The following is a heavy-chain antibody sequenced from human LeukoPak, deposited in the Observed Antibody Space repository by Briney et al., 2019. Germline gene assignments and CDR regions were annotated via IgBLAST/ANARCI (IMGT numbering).Heavy chain of an antibody. CDR3: ARSPFTNIAFDP. CDR2: IYSGGST. J-gene: IGHJ5*02. CDR1: GFTVSSNY. D-gene: IGHD2-8*01. Sequence: GGSLRLSCAASGFTVSSNYMSWVRQAPGKGLEWVSVIYSGGSTYYADSVKGRFTISRDNSKNTLYLQINSLRAEDTAVYYCARSPFTNIAFDPWGQGTLVTVSS. V-gene: IGHV3-66*01.